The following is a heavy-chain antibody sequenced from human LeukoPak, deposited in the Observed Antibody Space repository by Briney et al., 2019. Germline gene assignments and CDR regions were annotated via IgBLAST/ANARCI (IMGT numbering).Heavy chain of an antibody. J-gene: IGHJ4*02. CDR1: GYSFTTYW. V-gene: IGHV5-51*01. Sequence: GESPVISCKASGYSFTTYWIGWVRQMPGKGLEWMGIIYPRDYDTRYSPSFQGQVTISVDNSISTAYLQLRSLKASDTAIYYCARQAPFDYWGQGTLVTVSS. CDR2: IYPRDYDT. CDR3: ARQAPFDY.